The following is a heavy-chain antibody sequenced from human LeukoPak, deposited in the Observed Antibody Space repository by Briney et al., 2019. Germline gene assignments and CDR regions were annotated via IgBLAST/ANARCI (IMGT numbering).Heavy chain of an antibody. J-gene: IGHJ6*02. Sequence: GGSLRLSCAASGFTFSDYYMSWIRQAPGKGLEWVSYISSSGSTIYYADSVKGRFTISRDNAKNSLYQQMNSLRAEDTAVYYCASSVAGNTVYYGMDVWGQGTTVTVSS. D-gene: IGHD6-19*01. CDR2: ISSSGSTI. CDR1: GFTFSDYY. V-gene: IGHV3-11*01. CDR3: ASSVAGNTVYYGMDV.